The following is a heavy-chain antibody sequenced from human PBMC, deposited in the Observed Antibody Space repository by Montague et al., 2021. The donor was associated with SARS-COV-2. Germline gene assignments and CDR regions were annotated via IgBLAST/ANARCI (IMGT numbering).Heavy chain of an antibody. J-gene: IGHJ4*02. V-gene: IGHV4-59*01. CDR3: ARVAGIRTSSCIEYSFYY. Sequence: SETLSLTCNVSGGSITNYYWSWIRQPPGKGLEWIGFLYCNGVTKYNPSLSGRVTMSIDTAKSHFSLKLTSVSAADTAVYYCARVAGIRTSSCIEYSFYYWGPGTLVTVSS. CDR2: LYCNGVT. D-gene: IGHD2/OR15-2a*01. CDR1: GGSITNYY.